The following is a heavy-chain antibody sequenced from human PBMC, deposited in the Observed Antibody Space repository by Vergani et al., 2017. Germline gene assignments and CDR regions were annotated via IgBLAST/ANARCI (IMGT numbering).Heavy chain of an antibody. D-gene: IGHD3-10*01. CDR2: IHHSGDT. J-gene: IGHJ6*02. Sequence: QVQLQESGPGLVKPSETLTLPCDVSDSSIMSNPYWGWFRQSPGKGLEWIGCIHHSGDTHYNSSLKSRVSISIVSSSKFSLSLTSVTAADTAIYYCARHRGSGSFFPSSYFYGMDVWGHGTTVTVSS. V-gene: IGHV4-38-2*01. CDR1: DSSIMSNPY. CDR3: ARHRGSGSFFPSSYFYGMDV.